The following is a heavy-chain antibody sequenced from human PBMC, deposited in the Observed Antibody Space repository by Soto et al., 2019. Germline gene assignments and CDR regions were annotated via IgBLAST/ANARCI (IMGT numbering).Heavy chain of an antibody. CDR1: GGSISSSSYY. Sequence: SETLSLTCTVSGGSISSSSYYWGWIRQPPGKGLEWIGSIYYSGSTYYNPSLKSRVTISGDTSKNQFSLELSSVTAADAAVYYCARVRAPVGASTTGYFDSWGQGILVTVS. V-gene: IGHV4-39*07. CDR2: IYYSGST. J-gene: IGHJ4*02. D-gene: IGHD1-26*01. CDR3: ARVRAPVGASTTGYFDS.